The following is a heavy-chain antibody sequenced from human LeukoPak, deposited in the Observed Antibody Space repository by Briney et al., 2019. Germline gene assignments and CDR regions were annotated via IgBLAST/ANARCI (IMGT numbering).Heavy chain of an antibody. Sequence: GGSLRLSCAASGFTFSSYSMNWVRQAPGKGLEWVSSISSSSSYIYYADSVEGRFTISRDNAKNSLYLQMNSLRAEDTAVYYCASLTYDYSNYAPPYDYWGQGTLVTVSS. D-gene: IGHD4-11*01. CDR2: ISSSSSYI. V-gene: IGHV3-21*01. CDR1: GFTFSSYS. J-gene: IGHJ4*02. CDR3: ASLTYDYSNYAPPYDY.